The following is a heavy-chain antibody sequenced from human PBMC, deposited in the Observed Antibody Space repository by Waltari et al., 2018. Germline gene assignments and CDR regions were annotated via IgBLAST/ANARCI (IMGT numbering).Heavy chain of an antibody. J-gene: IGHJ4*02. CDR3: ASLAAAAGRDY. V-gene: IGHV1-69*13. CDR1: GGTFSSYA. Sequence: QVQLVQSGAEVKKPGSSVKVSCKASGGTFSSYAISWVRQAPGQGLEWMGGIIPIFGKANYAQKFQGRVTITADESTSTAYTELSSLRSEDTAVYYCASLAAAAGRDYWGQGTLVTVSS. CDR2: IIPIFGKA. D-gene: IGHD6-13*01.